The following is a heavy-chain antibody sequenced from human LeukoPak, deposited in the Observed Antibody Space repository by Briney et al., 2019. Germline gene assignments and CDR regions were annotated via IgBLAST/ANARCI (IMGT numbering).Heavy chain of an antibody. CDR2: ISGSGGST. V-gene: IGHV3-23*01. CDR3: AKFLPTHIVVANYYFDY. CDR1: GFTFSSYA. Sequence: GGSLRPSCAASGFTFSSYAMSWVRQAPGKGLEWVSAISGSGGSTYYADSVKGRFTISRDNSKNTLYLQMNSLGAEDTAVYYCAKFLPTHIVVANYYFDYWGQGILVTVSS. D-gene: IGHD2-21*01. J-gene: IGHJ4*02.